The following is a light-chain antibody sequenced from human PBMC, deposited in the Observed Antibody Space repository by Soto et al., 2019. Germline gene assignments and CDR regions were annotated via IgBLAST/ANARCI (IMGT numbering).Light chain of an antibody. CDR1: RTVKTY. CDR2: DTS. V-gene: IGKV3-11*01. CDR3: QQRGNSIT. Sequence: EIVLTQTPATLSLSPGQRATLSCWASRTVKTYLMWYQHKPGQAPRLLIYDTSNRATGIPDRFSGSGSGTGFTLTISNLEPEDSAVYYCQQRGNSITFGGGTKVEI. J-gene: IGKJ4*02.